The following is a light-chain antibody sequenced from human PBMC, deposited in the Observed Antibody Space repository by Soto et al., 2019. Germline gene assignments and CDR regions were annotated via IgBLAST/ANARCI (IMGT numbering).Light chain of an antibody. CDR1: SSDVGSYNY. V-gene: IGLV2-14*01. CDR2: EVT. CDR3: SSYASTSTWV. Sequence: QSVLTQPASVSGSPGQSITISCTGNSSDVGSYNYVSWYQQHPGKAPKLMIYEVTNRPPGVSNRFSGSKSGNTASLTISGLQAEDEADYYCSSYASTSTWVFGGGTKLTVL. J-gene: IGLJ3*02.